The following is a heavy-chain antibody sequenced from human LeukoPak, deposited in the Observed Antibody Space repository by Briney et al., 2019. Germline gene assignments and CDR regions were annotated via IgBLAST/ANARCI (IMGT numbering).Heavy chain of an antibody. CDR1: GASFSSGGSS. J-gene: IGHJ5*02. CDR2: IYHIVNT. V-gene: IGHV4-30-2*01. CDR3: ARDSYGLGSNYFDP. D-gene: IGHD3-10*01. Sequence: SETLSLTCAVTGASFSSGGSSWAWIRQPPGKGLEWIGYIYHIVNTFYNPSLQSRVTISVDWAKNQVSLRLTSVTAADTAVYYCARDSYGLGSNYFDPWGQGTQVTVSS.